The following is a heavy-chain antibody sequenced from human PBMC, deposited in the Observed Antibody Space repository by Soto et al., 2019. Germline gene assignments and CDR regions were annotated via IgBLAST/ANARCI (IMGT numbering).Heavy chain of an antibody. CDR2: IYYSGST. V-gene: IGHV4-39*01. Sequence: SETLSLTCTVSGGSISSSTYYWGWIRQPPGKGLEWIGSIYYSGSTYYNPSLKSRVTISVDTSKNQFSLKLSSVTAADTAVYYCARHHVHYDSSGVGPYAFDIWGQGTMVTVSS. CDR3: ARHHVHYDSSGVGPYAFDI. J-gene: IGHJ3*02. D-gene: IGHD3-22*01. CDR1: GGSISSSTYY.